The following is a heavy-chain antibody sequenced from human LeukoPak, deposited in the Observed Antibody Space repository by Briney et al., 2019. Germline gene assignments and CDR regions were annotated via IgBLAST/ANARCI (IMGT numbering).Heavy chain of an antibody. V-gene: IGHV4-59*01. D-gene: IGHD6-13*01. Sequence: SETLSLTCTVSGGSINSYYWSWIRQPPGKGLEWIGYIYYSGSTNYSPSLKSRVTISVDTSKNQFSLKLSSVTAADTAVYYCASSGSFRQQLIKWGQGALVTVSS. CDR3: ASSGSFRQQLIK. J-gene: IGHJ4*02. CDR1: GGSINSYY. CDR2: IYYSGST.